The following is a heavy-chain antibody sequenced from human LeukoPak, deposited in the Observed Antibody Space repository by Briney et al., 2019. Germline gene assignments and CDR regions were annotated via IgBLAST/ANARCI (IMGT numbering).Heavy chain of an antibody. Sequence: SETLSLTCTVSGGSINSRSYYWVWNRQPPGEGLVWIGNIYYSGSTYYNPSLKSRVTLSVDTSKNQFSLKLSSVTAADTAVYYCARRVSAVDLGRFDPWGQGTLVTVSS. CDR2: IYYSGST. J-gene: IGHJ5*02. V-gene: IGHV4-39*01. D-gene: IGHD5/OR15-5a*01. CDR1: GGSINSRSYY. CDR3: ARRVSAVDLGRFDP.